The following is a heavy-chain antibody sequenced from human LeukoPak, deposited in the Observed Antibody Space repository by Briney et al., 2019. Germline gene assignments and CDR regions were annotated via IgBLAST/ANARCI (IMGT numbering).Heavy chain of an antibody. Sequence: GGSLRLSCAASGFTVSSNYMSWVRQAPGKGLEWVSIIYSGNSTYFADSVKGRFTISRDISKNTLYLQMNSLRAEDTAVYYCARAGLFFDYGDNVFDYWGQGTLVTVSS. J-gene: IGHJ4*02. CDR2: IYSGNST. CDR3: ARAGLFFDYGDNVFDY. CDR1: GFTVSSNY. V-gene: IGHV3-53*01. D-gene: IGHD4-17*01.